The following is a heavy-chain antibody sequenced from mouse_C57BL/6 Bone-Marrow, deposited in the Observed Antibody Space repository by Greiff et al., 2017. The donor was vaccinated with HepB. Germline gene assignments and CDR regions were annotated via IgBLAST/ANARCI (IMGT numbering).Heavy chain of an antibody. CDR3: ARERSAWFAY. J-gene: IGHJ3*01. CDR1: GYTFTSYT. Sequence: VKVVESGAELARPGASVKMSCKASGYTFTSYTMHWVKQRPGQGLEWIGYINPSSGYTKYNQKFKDKATLTADKSSSTAYMQLSSLTSEDSAVYYCARERSAWFAYWGQGTLVTVSA. V-gene: IGHV1-4*01. CDR2: INPSSGYT.